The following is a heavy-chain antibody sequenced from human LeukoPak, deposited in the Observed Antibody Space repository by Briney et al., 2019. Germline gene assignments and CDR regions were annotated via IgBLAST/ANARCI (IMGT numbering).Heavy chain of an antibody. V-gene: IGHV3-23*01. CDR3: AKAPVTSCRGAYCYPFDS. CDR1: GFTVSSNY. CDR2: TSSSDAGT. J-gene: IGHJ4*02. Sequence: GGSLRLSCAASGFTVSSNYMNWVRQAPGKGLEWVAATSSSDAGTYHADSVRGRFTISRDNSKNTLYLQMNSLRAEDAAVYFCAKAPVTSCRGAYCYPFDSWGQGTLVTVSS. D-gene: IGHD3-22*01.